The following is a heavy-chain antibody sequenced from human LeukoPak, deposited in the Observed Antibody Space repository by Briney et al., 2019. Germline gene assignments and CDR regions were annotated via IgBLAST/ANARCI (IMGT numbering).Heavy chain of an antibody. CDR2: IYTSGST. D-gene: IGHD6-19*01. CDR3: ARSEIAVAGHALDY. CDR1: GGSISSYY. Sequence: SETLSLTCTVSGGSISSYYWTWIRQPAGKGLEWIGRIYTSGSTNYNPSLKSRVTMSVDTSKNHFSLKLNSVTAADTAMYYCARSEIAVAGHALDYWGQGILVTVSS. J-gene: IGHJ4*02. V-gene: IGHV4-4*07.